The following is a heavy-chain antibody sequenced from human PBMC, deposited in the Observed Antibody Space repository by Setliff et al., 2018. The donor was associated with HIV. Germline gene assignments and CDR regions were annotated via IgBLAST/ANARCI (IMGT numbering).Heavy chain of an antibody. CDR2: IYPQDSDT. D-gene: IGHD3-3*02. CDR1: GYSFSNHW. J-gene: IGHJ3*01. Sequence: GESLKISCTGSGYSFSNHWIGWVRQMPGRGPEWVAIIYPQDSDTRYSPSFEGHVTISADTSRYTAYLQWRALRASDTAIYYCARHRIDISLLVVQDPGPFDLWGRGTMVTVSS. V-gene: IGHV5-51*01. CDR3: ARHRIDISLLVVQDPGPFDL.